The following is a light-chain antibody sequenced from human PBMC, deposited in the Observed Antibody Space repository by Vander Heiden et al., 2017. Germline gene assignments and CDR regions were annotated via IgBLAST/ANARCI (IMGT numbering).Light chain of an antibody. Sequence: TQMTQSPSTLSASVGDRVTITCRASQSISSWLAWYQQKPGKAPKLLIYDASSLESGVPSRFSGSGSGTEFTLTISSRQPDDFATYYCQQYNSYSPWTFGQGTKVEIK. J-gene: IGKJ1*01. CDR3: QQYNSYSPWT. V-gene: IGKV1-5*01. CDR1: QSISSW. CDR2: DAS.